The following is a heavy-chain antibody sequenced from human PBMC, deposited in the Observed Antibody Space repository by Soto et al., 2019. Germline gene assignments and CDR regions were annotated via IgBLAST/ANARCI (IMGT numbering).Heavy chain of an antibody. CDR1: GYSFTSYW. CDR2: IYPGDSDT. V-gene: IGHV5-51*01. Sequence: PGESLKISCKGSGYSFTSYWIGWVRQMPGKGLEWMGFIYPGDSDTRYSPSFQGQVTISADKSISTAYLQWSSLKASDTAIYFCASSVLVTSTMNYFDLWGQGTLVTVSS. D-gene: IGHD2-8*02. CDR3: ASSVLVTSTMNYFDL. J-gene: IGHJ4*02.